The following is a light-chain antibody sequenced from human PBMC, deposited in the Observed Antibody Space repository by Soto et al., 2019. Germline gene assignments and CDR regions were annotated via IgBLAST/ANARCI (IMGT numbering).Light chain of an antibody. CDR2: GAS. CDR3: QQYNNWPPWT. J-gene: IGKJ1*01. Sequence: EIVMTQSPATLSVSPGERATLSCRASQSVSSNLAWYQQKPGQAPRLLIYGASTRDTVIPARFSGRGSGTDFILTICNLQSEDFAVYYCQQYNNWPPWTFGQGTNVDIK. V-gene: IGKV3-15*01. CDR1: QSVSSN.